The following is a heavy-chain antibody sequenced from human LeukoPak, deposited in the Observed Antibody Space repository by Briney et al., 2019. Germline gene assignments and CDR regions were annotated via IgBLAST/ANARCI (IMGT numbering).Heavy chain of an antibody. D-gene: IGHD2-15*01. Sequence: ASVKVSCKASGYTFTDYEINWVRQAAGQGLEWMGWMRPNSGETGNVQKFQGRVTMTRNISTSTAYMELTGLRSDDTAVYFCARGYCSGGGCYTAEYLPHWGQGTLVTVSS. CDR2: MRPNSGET. J-gene: IGHJ1*01. V-gene: IGHV1-8*02. CDR3: ARGYCSGGGCYTAEYLPH. CDR1: GYTFTDYE.